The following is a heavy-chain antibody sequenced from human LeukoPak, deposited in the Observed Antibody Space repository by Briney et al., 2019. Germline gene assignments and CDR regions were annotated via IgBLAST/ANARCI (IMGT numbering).Heavy chain of an antibody. J-gene: IGHJ6*03. CDR3: ARVRHAPLQYDYYMDV. V-gene: IGHV4-34*01. D-gene: IGHD2-2*01. CDR2: INHTGNT. CDR1: GGSFNGFY. Sequence: KSSETLSLICAVDGGSFNGFYWSWIRQTPGRGLECIGEINHTGNTNYNPSLTDYNPSLKRRLTISVDSSRNQSSLRLTSITAADTGVYYCARVRHAPLQYDYYMDVWGKGTTGTVPS.